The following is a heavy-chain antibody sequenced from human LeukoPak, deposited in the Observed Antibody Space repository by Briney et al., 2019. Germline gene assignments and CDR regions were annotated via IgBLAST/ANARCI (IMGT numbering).Heavy chain of an antibody. D-gene: IGHD3-10*01. Sequence: ASVKVSCKASGYTFTSYGISWVRQAPGQGLEWMGWISAYNGNTNYAQKLQGRVTTTTDTSTSTAYMELRSLRSDDTAVYYCARVGITMVRGVTDWFDPWGQGTLVTVSS. CDR2: ISAYNGNT. V-gene: IGHV1-18*01. CDR1: GYTFTSYG. CDR3: ARVGITMVRGVTDWFDP. J-gene: IGHJ5*02.